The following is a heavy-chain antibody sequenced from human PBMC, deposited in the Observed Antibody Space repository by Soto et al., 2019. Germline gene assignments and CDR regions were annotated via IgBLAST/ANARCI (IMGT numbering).Heavy chain of an antibody. V-gene: IGHV3-15*07. CDR3: STADVAGPIKPGFYPPMTA. D-gene: IGHD6-19*01. Sequence: EVQLVESGGGLVKPGGSLRLSCAASGFTFSNTWLNWVRQAPGKGLEWVGRIKRQTDGGTADYAAPVKGRFTISRFDSKKTLYLQRNSLKIEDTAVYFCSTADVAGPIKPGFYPPMTAWGQGTTVTVSS. CDR1: GFTFSNTW. J-gene: IGHJ6*01. CDR2: IKRQTDGGTA.